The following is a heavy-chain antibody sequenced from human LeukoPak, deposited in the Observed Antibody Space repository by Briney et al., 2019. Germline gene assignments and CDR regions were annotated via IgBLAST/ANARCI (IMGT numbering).Heavy chain of an antibody. J-gene: IGHJ4*02. CDR2: INPKNGDS. V-gene: IGHV1-2*02. CDR3: ARAGYDYGDSSDF. D-gene: IGHD4-17*01. CDR1: GYPFTTYY. Sequence: ASVNVSCKASGYPFTTYYIHWFRQAPGQRLEWMGCINPKNGDSKYAQKFQGRVTMTRATSIATAYMEVSRLTSDDTAVYFCARAGYDYGDSSDFWGQGTLVTVSS.